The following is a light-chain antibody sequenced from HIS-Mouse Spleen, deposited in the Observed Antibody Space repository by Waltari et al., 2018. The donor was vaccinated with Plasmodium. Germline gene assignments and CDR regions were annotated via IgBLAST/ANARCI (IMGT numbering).Light chain of an antibody. CDR1: KLGAKY. CDR3: QAWDSSTVV. J-gene: IGLJ2*01. V-gene: IGLV3-1*01. CDR2: QDS. Sequence: SYELTQPPSVSVSPGQTASITCSGDKLGAKYACWYQQKPGQSPGLVIYQDSKRPSGSPERFSGSNSGNTATLTISGTQAMDEADYYCQAWDSSTVVFGGGTKLTVL.